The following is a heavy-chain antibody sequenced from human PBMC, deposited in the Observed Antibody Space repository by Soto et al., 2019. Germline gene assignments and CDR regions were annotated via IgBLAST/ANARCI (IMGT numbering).Heavy chain of an antibody. Sequence: QVQLVESGGGVVKPGRSLRLSCAASGFTFSSYGMHWVRKAPCQGLEWAAVISYDGSNKFYADSVKGRFSITRDNSKNTMYLQMNSLRAEDTAVYYCAKSLRGLVDYYYGMDVWGQGTTVTVSS. V-gene: IGHV3-30*18. CDR1: GFTFSSYG. CDR3: AKSLRGLVDYYYGMDV. D-gene: IGHD2-15*01. CDR2: ISYDGSNK. J-gene: IGHJ6*02.